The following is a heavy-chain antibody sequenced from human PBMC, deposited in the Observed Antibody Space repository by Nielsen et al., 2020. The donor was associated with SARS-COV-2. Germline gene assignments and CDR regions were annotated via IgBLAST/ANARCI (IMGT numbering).Heavy chain of an antibody. CDR2: ISTWNGNT. D-gene: IGHD1-26*01. Sequence: ASVKVSCKASGYTFTSYAMHWVRQAPGQGLEWMGWISTWNGNTNYARKFQGRATMTTDTSTSTAYMELRSLKSDDTAVYYCARDPSGIYYFDYWGQGTLVTVSS. CDR1: GYTFTSYA. V-gene: IGHV1-3*04. CDR3: ARDPSGIYYFDY. J-gene: IGHJ4*02.